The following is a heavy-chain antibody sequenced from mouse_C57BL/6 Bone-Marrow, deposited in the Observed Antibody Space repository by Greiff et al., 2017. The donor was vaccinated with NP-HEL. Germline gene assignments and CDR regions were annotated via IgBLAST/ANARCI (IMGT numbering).Heavy chain of an antibody. V-gene: IGHV10-3*01. CDR1: GFTFNTYA. CDR2: IRSKSSNYAT. J-gene: IGHJ4*01. Sequence: GGGLVQPNGSLKLSCAASGFTFNTYAMHWVRQAPGKGLEWVARIRSKSSNYATYYADSVKDRFTISRDDSQSMLYLQMNNLKTEDTAMYYCVREKIYGSRYYAMDYWGQGTSVTVSS. CDR3: VREKIYGSRYYAMDY. D-gene: IGHD1-1*01.